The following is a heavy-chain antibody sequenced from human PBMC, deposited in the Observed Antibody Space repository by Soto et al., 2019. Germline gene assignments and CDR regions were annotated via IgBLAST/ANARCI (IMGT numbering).Heavy chain of an antibody. J-gene: IGHJ6*02. CDR1: GYSISSGYY. D-gene: IGHD3-10*01. CDR3: ASVRPGSYIPSYYYYGMDV. Sequence: SETLSLTCAVSGYSISSGYYWGCIRQPPGKGLEWIGSIYHSGSTYYNPSLKSRVTISVDTSKNQFSLKLSSVTAADTAVYYCASVRPGSYIPSYYYYGMDVWGQGTTVTV. CDR2: IYHSGST. V-gene: IGHV4-38-2*01.